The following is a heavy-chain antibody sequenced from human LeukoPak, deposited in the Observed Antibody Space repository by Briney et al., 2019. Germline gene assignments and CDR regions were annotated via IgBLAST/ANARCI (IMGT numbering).Heavy chain of an antibody. CDR1: GGTFSSYA. CDR3: ARGDSGNYYYYYYMDV. CDR2: IIPIFGTA. J-gene: IGHJ6*03. D-gene: IGHD1-26*01. Sequence: SVKVSCKASGGTFSSYAISWVRQAPGQGLEWMVGIIPIFGTANYAQKFQGRVTITADKSTSTAYMELSSLRSEDTAVYYCARGDSGNYYYYYYMDVWGKGTTVTVSS. V-gene: IGHV1-69*06.